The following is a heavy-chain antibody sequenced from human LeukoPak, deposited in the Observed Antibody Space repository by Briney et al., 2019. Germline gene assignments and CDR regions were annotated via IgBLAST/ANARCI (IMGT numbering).Heavy chain of an antibody. D-gene: IGHD3-10*01. Sequence: PGRSLRLSCAASGFTFSSYGMHWVRQAPGKGLEWVAVITYDGSNKYSADSVKGRFTISRDNSKNTLYLQMNSLRAEDTAVYYCAKSLPYSRYRVQGYYAFDIWGQGTMVTVSS. CDR3: AKSLPYSRYRVQGYYAFDI. V-gene: IGHV3-30*18. CDR2: ITYDGSNK. CDR1: GFTFSSYG. J-gene: IGHJ3*02.